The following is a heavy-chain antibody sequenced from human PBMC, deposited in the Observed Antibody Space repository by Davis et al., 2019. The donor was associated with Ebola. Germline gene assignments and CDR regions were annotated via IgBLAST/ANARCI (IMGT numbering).Heavy chain of an antibody. J-gene: IGHJ6*02. CDR3: AGLSGDYRNYYYGMDV. D-gene: IGHD4-17*01. Sequence: ASVKVSCKASGYTFTSYYMHWVRQAPGQGLEWMGIINPSGGSTSYAQKFQGRVTMTRDTSTSTVYMELSSLRSEDTAVYYCAGLSGDYRNYYYGMDVWGQGTTVTVSS. CDR1: GYTFTSYY. CDR2: INPSGGST. V-gene: IGHV1-46*01.